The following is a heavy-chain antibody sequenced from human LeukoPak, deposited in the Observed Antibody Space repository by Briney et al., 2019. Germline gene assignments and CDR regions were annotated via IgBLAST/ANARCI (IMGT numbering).Heavy chain of an antibody. D-gene: IGHD3-22*01. CDR1: GGTFSVYA. V-gene: IGHV1-69*04. CDR2: IIPILGIA. Sequence: GASVKASCVASGGTFSVYAICWVRPAPGQGLEWMGRIIPILGIAHYAQKFQGRDTTTAEKSTSIAYMEMSRLRSEDTAVYYCARDGYYDSSGYTDYWGQGTLVTVSS. CDR3: ARDGYYDSSGYTDY. J-gene: IGHJ4*02.